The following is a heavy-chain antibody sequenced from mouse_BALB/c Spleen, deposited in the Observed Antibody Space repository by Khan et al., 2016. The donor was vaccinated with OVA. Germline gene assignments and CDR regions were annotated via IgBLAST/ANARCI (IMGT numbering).Heavy chain of an antibody. CDR2: INPSNGYT. D-gene: IGHD3-2*01. J-gene: IGHJ3*01. Sequence: QVQLQQSGAELARPGASVKMSCKASGYTFTSYTIHWIKLRPGQGLEWIGYINPSNGYTNYNQKFKDKATLTADKSSTTAYMQLSSLTSDDSAVYYCVSDGAYHSDSGWFAYWGQGTLVTVSA. CDR3: VSDGAYHSDSGWFAY. CDR1: GYTFTSYT. V-gene: IGHV1-4*01.